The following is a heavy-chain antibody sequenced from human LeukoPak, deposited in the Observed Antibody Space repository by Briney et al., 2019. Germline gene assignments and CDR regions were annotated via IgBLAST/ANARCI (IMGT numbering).Heavy chain of an antibody. CDR3: GKYGNYLFYF. V-gene: IGHV3-30*02. CDR1: GFSFSTYG. J-gene: IGHJ4*02. Sequence: PGGSLRLSCAASGFSFSTYGMHWVRQAPGKGLEWVAFIRYDGSNKNYADSVKGRFTISRDNSKNTVYLQMNNLRAEDTAVYYCGKYGNYLFYFWGQGTLVTVSS. D-gene: IGHD1-7*01. CDR2: IRYDGSNK.